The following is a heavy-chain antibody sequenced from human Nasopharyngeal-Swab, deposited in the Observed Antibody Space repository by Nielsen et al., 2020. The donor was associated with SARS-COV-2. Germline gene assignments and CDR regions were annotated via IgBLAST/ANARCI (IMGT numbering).Heavy chain of an antibody. V-gene: IGHV1-24*01. CDR3: ATGVAVAGRTHFVDY. CDR1: GYTPPELS. CDR2: FDPEDGET. D-gene: IGHD6-19*01. J-gene: IGHJ4*02. Sequence: ASVKVSFKVSGYTPPELSMHWVRHAPGKGLEWVGGFDPEDGETIYAQKFQGRVTMTEDTSTDTAYMELSSLRSEDTAVYYCATGVAVAGRTHFVDYWGQGTLVTVSS.